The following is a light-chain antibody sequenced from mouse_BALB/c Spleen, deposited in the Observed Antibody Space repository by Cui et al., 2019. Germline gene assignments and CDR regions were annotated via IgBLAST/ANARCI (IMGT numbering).Light chain of an antibody. J-gene: IGKJ4*01. Sequence: QTVLTHSVALMSASPGEQVTMTCSASSSVYYMYWYQQKPRTSPKPWIYLTSHQASGGPGRFSSSGFGTCYSFANSSMEAGEAGSYYRQQWRSSPLFTFGSGTKLEIK. V-gene: IGKV4-68*01. CDR3: QQWRSSPLFT. CDR2: LTS. CDR1: SSVYY.